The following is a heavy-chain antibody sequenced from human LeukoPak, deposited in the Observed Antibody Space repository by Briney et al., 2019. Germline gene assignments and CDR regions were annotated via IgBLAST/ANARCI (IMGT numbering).Heavy chain of an antibody. V-gene: IGHV1-2*02. CDR3: ARGDIYWDY. CDR1: GYTFTAYY. CDR2: IHPNSGGT. Sequence: GASVKVSCKASGYTFTAYYVHWVRPAPGQGLEWMGWIHPNSGGTKYAQNFQGRVTMTRDTSISTAYMELSSLRSDDTAVYYCARGDIYWDYWGQGTQVTVSS. J-gene: IGHJ4*02. D-gene: IGHD2-15*01.